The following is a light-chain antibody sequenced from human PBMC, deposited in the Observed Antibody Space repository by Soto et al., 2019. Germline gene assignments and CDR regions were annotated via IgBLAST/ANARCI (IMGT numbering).Light chain of an antibody. CDR1: QSVSRS. CDR2: DAS. CDR3: QQRSNWPPTIT. J-gene: IGKJ5*01. Sequence: EIVLTQSQATLSLSPGDRAVLSCRAIQSVSRSLTWYQHKPGQAPRLLIYDASTRATGIPRRFSGSGSGTDFTLTISSLEPEDFAVYYCQQRSNWPPTITFGQGTRLEIK. V-gene: IGKV3-11*01.